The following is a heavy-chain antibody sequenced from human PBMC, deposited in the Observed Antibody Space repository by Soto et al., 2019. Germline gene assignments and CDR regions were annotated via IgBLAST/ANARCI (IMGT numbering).Heavy chain of an antibody. CDR1: GFTFSSYA. J-gene: IGHJ4*02. D-gene: IGHD6-6*01. Sequence: EVQLLESVGGLVQPGGSLRLSCAASGFTFSSYAMTWVRQASGQGLEWVSTITGSGGSTYYADSVKGRFTISRDNSKNTLYLQMNSLRAEDTAVYYCVKDAGVAARLIDYWGQGTLVTVSS. CDR2: ITGSGGST. CDR3: VKDAGVAARLIDY. V-gene: IGHV3-23*01.